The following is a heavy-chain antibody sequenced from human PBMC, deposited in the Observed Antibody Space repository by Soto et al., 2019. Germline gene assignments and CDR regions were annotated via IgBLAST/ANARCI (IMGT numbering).Heavy chain of an antibody. D-gene: IGHD2-15*01. CDR3: AKVPDPIIVVVVAANCMDV. CDR2: ISGSGGST. CDR1: GFTFSSYA. V-gene: IGHV3-23*01. Sequence: EVQLLESGGGLVQPGGSLRLSCAASGFTFSSYAMSWVRQAPGKGLEWVSAISGSGGSTYYADSVKGRFTISRDNSKNTLYLQMNSLRAEDTAVYYCAKVPDPIIVVVVAANCMDVWGKGTTVTVSS. J-gene: IGHJ6*03.